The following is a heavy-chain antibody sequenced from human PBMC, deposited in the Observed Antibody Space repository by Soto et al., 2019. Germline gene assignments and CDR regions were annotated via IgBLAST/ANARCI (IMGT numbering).Heavy chain of an antibody. CDR3: ARYSGGYARDYYYDGMDV. J-gene: IGHJ6*02. CDR1: GYTFTSYD. Sequence: ASVKVSCKASGYTFTSYDINWVRQATGQGLEWMGWMNPNSGNTGYAQKLQGRGTMTRNTSISTAYMELSSLRSEGTAVYYCARYSGGYARDYYYDGMDVWGQGTTVTVSS. D-gene: IGHD1-26*01. V-gene: IGHV1-8*01. CDR2: MNPNSGNT.